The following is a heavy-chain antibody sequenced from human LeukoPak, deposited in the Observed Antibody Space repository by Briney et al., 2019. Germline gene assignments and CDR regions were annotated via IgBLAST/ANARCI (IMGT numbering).Heavy chain of an antibody. J-gene: IGHJ4*01. Sequence: ASVKVSCKTSGYTFIDYYMHWVRQAPGQGLEWMGWLNPKNGATDFAQKFQGRVILTRDTSTRTTYMELSSLRSDDTAVYYCARDLGFCRGDKCGSRTTISSYDYWGQGTRVTVSS. CDR1: GYTFIDYY. CDR3: ARDLGFCRGDKCGSRTTISSYDY. V-gene: IGHV1-2*02. CDR2: LNPKNGAT. D-gene: IGHD2-15*01.